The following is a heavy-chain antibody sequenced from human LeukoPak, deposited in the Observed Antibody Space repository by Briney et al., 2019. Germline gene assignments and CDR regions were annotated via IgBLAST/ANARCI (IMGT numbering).Heavy chain of an antibody. D-gene: IGHD2-2*01. CDR1: GFTFSSYA. CDR2: ISYDGSNK. V-gene: IGHV3-30-3*01. Sequence: PGGSLRLSCAASGFTFSSYAMHWVRQAPGKGLEWVAVISYDGSNKYYADSVKGRFTISRDNSKNTLYLQMNSLRAEDTAVYCCASTRYCSSTSCYAVFDYWGQGTLVTVSS. J-gene: IGHJ4*02. CDR3: ASTRYCSSTSCYAVFDY.